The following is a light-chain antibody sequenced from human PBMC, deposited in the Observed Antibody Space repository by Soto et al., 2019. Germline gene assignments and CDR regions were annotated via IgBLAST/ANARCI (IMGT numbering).Light chain of an antibody. J-gene: IGKJ1*01. CDR3: QQYNSYPWT. CDR2: KAS. CDR1: PGFSSR. V-gene: IGKV1-5*03. Sequence: DIQITQSPFTLSAFVGDRVTITCRAHPGFSSRLAWYQQKPGKAPKLLIYKASSLESGVPSRFSGSGSGTEFTLTISSLQPDDFATYYCQQYNSYPWTFGQGTKVEIK.